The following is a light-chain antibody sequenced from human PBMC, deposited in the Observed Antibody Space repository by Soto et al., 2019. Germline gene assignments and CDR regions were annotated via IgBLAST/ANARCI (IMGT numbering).Light chain of an antibody. V-gene: IGKV3-20*01. CDR1: QTISSNY. Sequence: EPVLTQSPGTLSLSPGDRATLSCRASQTISSNYLAWYRQTPGQAPRLLISGASNRATGIADRGSGSGSGTAFTLIISRLEPEDFALYYCHEYCSPPGTFGQGTKVEIK. CDR2: GAS. J-gene: IGKJ1*01. CDR3: HEYCSPPGT.